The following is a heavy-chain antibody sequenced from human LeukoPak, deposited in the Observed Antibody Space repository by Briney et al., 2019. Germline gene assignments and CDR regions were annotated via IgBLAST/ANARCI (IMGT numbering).Heavy chain of an antibody. V-gene: IGHV3-9*03. Sequence: ALRLSCAATGFTFDDYAMHWVRQAPGKGLEWVSGISWNSGSIGYADSVKGRFTISRDNAKNSLYLQMNSLRAEDMALYYCAKDMLGSSGHGDAFDIWGQGTMVTVSS. J-gene: IGHJ3*02. CDR1: GFTFDDYA. D-gene: IGHD6-13*01. CDR2: ISWNSGSI. CDR3: AKDMLGSSGHGDAFDI.